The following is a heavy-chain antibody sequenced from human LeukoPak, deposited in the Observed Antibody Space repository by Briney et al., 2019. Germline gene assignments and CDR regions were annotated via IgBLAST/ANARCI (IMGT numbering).Heavy chain of an antibody. CDR2: IDWDDDK. Sequence: GPALVKPTQTLTLTCTFSGFSLSTSGMCVSWIRQPPGKALEWLARIDWDDDKYYSTSLKTRLTISKDTSKNQVVLTMTNMDPVDTATYYCARLRIASVDAFDIWGQGTMVTVSS. V-gene: IGHV2-70*11. CDR3: ARLRIASVDAFDI. D-gene: IGHD3-3*02. J-gene: IGHJ3*02. CDR1: GFSLSTSGMC.